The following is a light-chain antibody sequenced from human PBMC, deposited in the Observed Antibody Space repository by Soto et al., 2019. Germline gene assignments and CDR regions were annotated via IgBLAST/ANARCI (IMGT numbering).Light chain of an antibody. CDR1: SSDVGGYNY. Sequence: QSVLTQPASVSGSLGQSITISCTGTSSDVGGYNYVSWYQQHPGKAPKLMIYEVGNRPSGVSNRFSGSKSVNTGSLTISGLQADDEADYYCASYTSISLWVFGRGTKLTVL. CDR3: ASYTSISLWV. V-gene: IGLV2-14*01. J-gene: IGLJ3*02. CDR2: EVG.